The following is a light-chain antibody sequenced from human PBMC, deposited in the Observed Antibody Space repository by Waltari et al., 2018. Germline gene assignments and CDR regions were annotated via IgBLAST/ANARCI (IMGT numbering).Light chain of an antibody. J-gene: IGLJ3*02. Sequence: QSALTQPASVSGSPGQSITISCTGTSSDVGDDNLVSWYQQHAGQVPKLIIYEVNKRPSGFSTRFSGSRSGNTASLTISGLQAEDEATYFCCSYAGTTSWLFGGGTKVTVL. CDR2: EVN. V-gene: IGLV2-23*02. CDR3: CSYAGTTSWL. CDR1: SSDVGDDNL.